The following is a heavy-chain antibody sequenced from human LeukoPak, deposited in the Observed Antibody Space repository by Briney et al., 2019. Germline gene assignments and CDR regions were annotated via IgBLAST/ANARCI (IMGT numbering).Heavy chain of an antibody. CDR2: IYYSGST. D-gene: IGHD4-17*01. J-gene: IGHJ4*02. V-gene: IGHV4-30-4*01. CDR1: GGSISSGDYY. CDR3: ARETVDTVTIDY. Sequence: SETLSLTCTVSGGSISSGDYYWSWIRQPPGKGLEWIGYIYYSGSTYYNPSLKSRVTISVDTSKNQFSLKLSSVTAADTAVYYCARETVDTVTIDYWGQGTLVTVPS.